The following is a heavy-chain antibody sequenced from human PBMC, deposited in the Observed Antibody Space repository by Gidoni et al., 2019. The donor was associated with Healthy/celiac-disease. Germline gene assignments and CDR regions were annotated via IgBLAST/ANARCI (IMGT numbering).Heavy chain of an antibody. CDR2: IYYSGST. V-gene: IGHV4-59*01. Sequence: QVQLQASGPGLVKPSETLSLTCTVPGGSISSYYWSWIRQPPGKGLEWIGYIYYSGSTNYNPALKSRVTISVDTSKNQFSLKLSSVTAADTAVYYCARDMASGGTWFDPWGQGTLVTVSS. CDR3: ARDMASGGTWFDP. J-gene: IGHJ5*02. CDR1: GGSISSYY. D-gene: IGHD1-7*01.